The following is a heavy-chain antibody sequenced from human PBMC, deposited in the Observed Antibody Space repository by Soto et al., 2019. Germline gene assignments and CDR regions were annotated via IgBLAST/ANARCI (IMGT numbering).Heavy chain of an antibody. CDR3: VRSRSGAVADSFDL. CDR1: GFTFSRHA. D-gene: IGHD3-10*01. V-gene: IGHV3-30-3*01. J-gene: IGHJ4*02. Sequence: GESLKISCEGSGFTFSRHALHWVRQAPGKGLEWVAVVSKDGSVKYWIESVKGRFTLSRDNSKNTVYLEMNSLRPEATGVYYCVRSRSGAVADSFDLWGQGTLVTVSS. CDR2: VSKDGSVK.